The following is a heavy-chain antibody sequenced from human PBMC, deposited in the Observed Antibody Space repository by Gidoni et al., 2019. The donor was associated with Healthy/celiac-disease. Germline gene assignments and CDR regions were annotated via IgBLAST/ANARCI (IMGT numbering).Heavy chain of an antibody. V-gene: IGHV3-21*01. CDR1: GFTFSSYS. CDR3: ARVNFDWLLPFDY. Sequence: EVQLVEPGGGLVKPGGSLGLSWAASGFTFSSYSMNWVRQAPGKGLEWVSSISSSSSYIYYADSVKGRFTISRDNAKNSLYLQMNSLRAEDTAVYYCARVNFDWLLPFDYWGQGTLVTVSS. J-gene: IGHJ4*02. CDR2: ISSSSSYI. D-gene: IGHD3-9*01.